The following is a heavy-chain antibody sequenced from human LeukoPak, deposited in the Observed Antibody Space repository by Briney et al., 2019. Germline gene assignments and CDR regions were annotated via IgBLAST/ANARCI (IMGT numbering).Heavy chain of an antibody. J-gene: IGHJ5*02. CDR3: AKSMGYYGSGSWGP. Sequence: PGRSLRLSCAASGFTFSSYGMHWVRQAPGKGLEWVAVISYDGSNKYYADSVKGRFTISRDNSKNTLYLQMNSLRAEDTAVYYCAKSMGYYGSGSWGPWGQGTLVTVSS. D-gene: IGHD3-10*01. CDR1: GFTFSSYG. CDR2: ISYDGSNK. V-gene: IGHV3-30*18.